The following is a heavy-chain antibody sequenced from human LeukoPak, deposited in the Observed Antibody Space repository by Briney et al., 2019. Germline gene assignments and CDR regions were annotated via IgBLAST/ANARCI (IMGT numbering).Heavy chain of an antibody. V-gene: IGHV3-23*01. CDR1: GFTFSSYT. Sequence: AGGSLRLSCAASGFTFSSYTMSWVRQAPGKGLEWVSAISGSGGSTYYADSVKGRFTISRDNSKNTLYLQMNSLRAEDTAVYYCAKASITIFGVVGVDYYYYMDVWGKGTTVTVSS. J-gene: IGHJ6*03. CDR3: AKASITIFGVVGVDYYYYMDV. D-gene: IGHD3-3*01. CDR2: ISGSGGST.